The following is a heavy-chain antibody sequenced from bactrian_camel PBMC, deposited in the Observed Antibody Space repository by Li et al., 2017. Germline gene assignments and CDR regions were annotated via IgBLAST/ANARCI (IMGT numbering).Heavy chain of an antibody. D-gene: IGHD1*01. J-gene: IGHJ6*01. CDR3: AAERSPHCSASDWLRTLVVDFTY. V-gene: IGHV3S53*01. Sequence: QVQLVESGGGMTQPGGSLTLSCTDSTTSLGLFSVAWFREAPGKKREGVAMIATLAEDTLYADFVKGRFTISKDNPKNILYLQMDSLKPEDTAVYYCAAERSPHCSASDWLRTLVVDFTYWGQGTQVTVS. CDR1: TTSLGLFS. CDR2: IATLAEDT.